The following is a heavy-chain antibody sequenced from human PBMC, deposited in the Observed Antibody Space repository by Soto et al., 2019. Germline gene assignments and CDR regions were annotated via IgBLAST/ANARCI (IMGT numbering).Heavy chain of an antibody. V-gene: IGHV4-59*08. CDR2: IYHSXSP. CDR1: GGSIRSYY. J-gene: IGHJ4*02. D-gene: IGHD3-22*01. CDR3: ARRDSNGYYYY. Sequence: SXTRSLTCTVSGGSIRSYYWSWIRQPPGKGLEWMGXIYHSXSPNYNNSLKXXVTISVDXXKNQFSLKMNSVTAADTAMYYCARRDSNGYYYYWGQGTLVTVSS.